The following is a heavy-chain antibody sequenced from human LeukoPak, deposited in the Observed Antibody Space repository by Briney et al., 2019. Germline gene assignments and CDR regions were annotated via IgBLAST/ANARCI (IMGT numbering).Heavy chain of an antibody. J-gene: IGHJ6*03. D-gene: IGHD5-12*01. CDR2: ISAYNGNT. CDR3: ARGIGGYDFGYYYYYYMDV. CDR1: GGTFSSYA. Sequence: ASVQVSCKASGGTFSSYAISWVRQAPGQGLEWMGWISAYNGNTNYAQKLQGRVTMTTDTSTSTAYMELRSLRSDDTAVYYCARGIGGYDFGYYYYYYMDVWGKGTTVTVSS. V-gene: IGHV1-18*01.